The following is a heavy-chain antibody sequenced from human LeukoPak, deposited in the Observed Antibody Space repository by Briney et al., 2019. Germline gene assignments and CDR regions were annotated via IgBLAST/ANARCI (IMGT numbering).Heavy chain of an antibody. Sequence: SETLSLTCTVSGGSINSGSYYWSWIRQPAGRGLEWIGRIYTSGSTNYNSSLKSRLTISLDTSKNQFSLKLDSVTAADTAVYYCARLGRTGVTYAFEIWGQGTMVTVSS. CDR1: GGSINSGSYY. CDR3: ARLGRTGVTYAFEI. J-gene: IGHJ3*02. V-gene: IGHV4-61*02. CDR2: IYTSGST. D-gene: IGHD3-10*01.